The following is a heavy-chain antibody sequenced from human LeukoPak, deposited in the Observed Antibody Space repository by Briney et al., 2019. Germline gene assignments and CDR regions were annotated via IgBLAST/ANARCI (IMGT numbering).Heavy chain of an antibody. Sequence: GRSLRLSCAASGFTFSSYAMHWVRQAPGKGLEWVAVISYDGSNKYYADSVKGRFTISRDNSKNTLYLQMNSLRAEDTAVYYCARDGGKVAVAGTSFGDYWGQGTLVTVSS. D-gene: IGHD6-19*01. CDR2: ISYDGSNK. CDR1: GFTFSSYA. CDR3: ARDGGKVAVAGTSFGDY. V-gene: IGHV3-30*01. J-gene: IGHJ4*02.